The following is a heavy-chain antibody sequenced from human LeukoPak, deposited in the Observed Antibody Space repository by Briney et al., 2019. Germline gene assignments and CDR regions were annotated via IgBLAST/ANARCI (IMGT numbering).Heavy chain of an antibody. D-gene: IGHD3-16*01. CDR3: ASSFSYGTFDY. V-gene: IGHV4-59*01. CDR2: IYYSGTT. Sequence: SETLSLTCTVSGGSISSYFWTWIRQPPGKGLEWIGYIYYSGTTNYDPSLKSRVTISVDTSKNQFSLKLSSVTAADTAIYYCASSFSYGTFDYWGQGTLVTVSS. CDR1: GGSISSYF. J-gene: IGHJ4*02.